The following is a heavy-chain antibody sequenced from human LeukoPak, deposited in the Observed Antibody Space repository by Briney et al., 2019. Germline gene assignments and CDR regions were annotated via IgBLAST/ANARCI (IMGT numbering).Heavy chain of an antibody. J-gene: IGHJ4*02. CDR3: ARVKVGYSHGSPYFDY. D-gene: IGHD5-18*01. V-gene: IGHV4-59*01. CDR2: IYYSGST. Sequence: SETLSLTCTVSIGPLSRYYWSWIRQPPGKGLEWIGYIYYSGSTNYNPSLKSRVTISVDTSKNQFSLKLSSVTAADTAVYYCARVKVGYSHGSPYFDYWGQGTLVTVSS. CDR1: IGPLSRYY.